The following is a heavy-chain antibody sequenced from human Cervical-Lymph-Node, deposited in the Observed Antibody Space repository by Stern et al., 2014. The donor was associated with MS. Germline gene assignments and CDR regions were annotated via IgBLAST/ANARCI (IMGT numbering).Heavy chain of an antibody. V-gene: IGHV7-4-1*02. J-gene: IGHJ4*02. D-gene: IGHD6-13*01. CDR2: INTNTGNP. CDR1: GYTFTSYS. CDR3: ARAYSSTWYPGEFFDY. Sequence: VQLVESGSELKKPGASVKVSCKASGYTFTSYSINWVRQAPGQGLEWMGWINTNTGNPTYARGLTGRFVFSLDTSVSTAYLQITSLEGDDTAVYYCARAYSSTWYPGEFFDYWGQGTLVTVSS.